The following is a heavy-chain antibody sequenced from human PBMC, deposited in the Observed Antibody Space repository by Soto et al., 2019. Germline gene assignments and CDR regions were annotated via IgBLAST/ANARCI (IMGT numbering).Heavy chain of an antibody. Sequence: PWVTLRLSCAASGFTVSSNYMTWVRQAPGKGLEWVSLIYSGGTTYYADSVKGRFTISRDNSKNTLYLQMNSLRAEDTAVYYCARVARGAVAGSGSRYYYGLDIWDQGARVTVSS. CDR2: IYSGGTT. J-gene: IGHJ6*02. CDR3: ARVARGAVAGSGSRYYYGLDI. D-gene: IGHD6-19*01. V-gene: IGHV3-53*01. CDR1: GFTVSSNY.